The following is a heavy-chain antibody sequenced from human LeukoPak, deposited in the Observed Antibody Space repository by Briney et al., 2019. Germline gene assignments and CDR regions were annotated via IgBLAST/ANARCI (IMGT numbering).Heavy chain of an antibody. J-gene: IGHJ6*03. CDR3: AREAPFTKYYYYYYMDV. V-gene: IGHV1-18*01. CDR1: GYTFTSYG. Sequence: GASVKVSCKASGYTFTSYGISWVRQAPGQGLEWMGWISAYNGNTNYAQKLQGRVTITTDTSTSTAYMELRSLRSDDTAVYYCAREAPFTKYYYYYYMDVWGKGTTVTISS. CDR2: ISAYNGNT.